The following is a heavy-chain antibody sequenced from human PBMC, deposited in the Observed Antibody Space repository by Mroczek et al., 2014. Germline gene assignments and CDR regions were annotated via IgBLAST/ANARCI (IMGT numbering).Heavy chain of an antibody. CDR3: AREGGYCSSTSCSPRRYYYYGMDV. CDR1: VGPSVVTT. D-gene: IGHD2-2*01. CDR2: INHSGST. V-gene: IGHV4-34*01. Sequence: QLQQWGGRTVEAFRRPCPSPALSMVGPSVVTTGAGSASPHGKGLEWIGEINHSGSTNYNPSLKSRVTISVDTSKNQFSLKLSSVTAADTAVYYCAREGGYCSSTSCSPRRYYYYGMDVWGQGTTVTVSS. J-gene: IGHJ6*02.